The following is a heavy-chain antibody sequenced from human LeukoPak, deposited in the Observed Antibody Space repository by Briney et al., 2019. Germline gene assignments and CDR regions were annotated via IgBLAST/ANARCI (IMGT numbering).Heavy chain of an antibody. D-gene: IGHD3-16*02. CDR1: SGSMSSYY. V-gene: IGHV4-59*01. J-gene: IGHJ4*02. CDR2: IYYTGVT. Sequence: PSETLSLTYAVSSGSMSSYYWSWIRQPPGKGLEWIGYIYYTGVTNYSPSLKRRLTISLDTAMKQFSLNLRSVTAADTAMYYCARGGRRYPLDYWGQGTLDTVSS. CDR3: ARGGRRYPLDY.